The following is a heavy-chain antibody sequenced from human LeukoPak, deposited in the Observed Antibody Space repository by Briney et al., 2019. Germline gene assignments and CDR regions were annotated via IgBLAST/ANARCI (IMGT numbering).Heavy chain of an antibody. CDR2: ISSSGSTI. V-gene: IGHV3-11*01. D-gene: IGHD3-22*01. CDR1: GSTFSDYY. J-gene: IGHJ4*02. Sequence: GGSLRLSCAASGSTFSDYYMSWIRQAPGKGLEWVSYISSSGSTIYYADSVKGRFTISRDNAKNSLYLQMNSLRAEDTAVYYCAGSWRDYYDSSGYLQYYFDYWGQGTLVTVSS. CDR3: AGSWRDYYDSSGYLQYYFDY.